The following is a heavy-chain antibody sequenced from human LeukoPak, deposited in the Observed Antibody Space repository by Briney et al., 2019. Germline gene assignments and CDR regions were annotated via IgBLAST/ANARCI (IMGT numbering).Heavy chain of an antibody. CDR1: ELTFSSYG. V-gene: IGHV3-30*02. CDR3: AKSFSRDAEYFQH. Sequence: PGGSLRLSCSASELTFSSYGMHWVRQAPGKGLEWVAFIRYDGSNKYYADSVKGRFTISRDNSKNTLYLQMNSLRAEDTAVYYCAKSFSRDAEYFQHWGQGTLVTVSS. D-gene: IGHD3-3*01. J-gene: IGHJ1*01. CDR2: IRYDGSNK.